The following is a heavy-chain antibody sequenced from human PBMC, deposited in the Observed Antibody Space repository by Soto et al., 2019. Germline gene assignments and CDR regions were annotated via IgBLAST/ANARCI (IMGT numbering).Heavy chain of an antibody. CDR2: IIPIFGTT. D-gene: IGHD1-26*01. Sequence: QVQLVQSGADVKKPGSSVKVSCKASGGTFSSYAISWVRQAPGQGLEWMGGIIPIFGTTNYARRFQGRVTITADKSTSTADMELRSLRSEDTAVYYCSRGTRSGSYYYYGLDVWGQGTTFTVSS. CDR1: GGTFSSYA. J-gene: IGHJ6*02. V-gene: IGHV1-69*06. CDR3: SRGTRSGSYYYYGLDV.